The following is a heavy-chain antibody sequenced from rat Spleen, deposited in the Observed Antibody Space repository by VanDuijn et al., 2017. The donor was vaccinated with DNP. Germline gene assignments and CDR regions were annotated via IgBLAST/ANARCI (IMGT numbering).Heavy chain of an antibody. CDR2: IGSPAYAP. CDR1: GFTFSAYY. J-gene: IGHJ2*01. CDR3: VRWNSGHFDN. V-gene: IGHV5-22*01. Sequence: EVQLVESGGGLVQPGRSLKLSCAASGFTFSAYYMAWVRQAPAKGLEWVAYIGSPAYAPYYADSVKGRFTISRDNAKSTLYLQMNTLRSEDMATYYCVRWNSGHFDNWGQGVMVTVSS. D-gene: IGHD4-3*01.